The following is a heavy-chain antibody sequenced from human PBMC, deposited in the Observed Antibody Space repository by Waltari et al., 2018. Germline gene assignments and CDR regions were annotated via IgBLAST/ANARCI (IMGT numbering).Heavy chain of an antibody. D-gene: IGHD6-13*01. CDR2: IYYTGST. V-gene: IGHV4-59*01. CDR3: ARVIAQQLVPPGYYYYYYGMDV. Sequence: QVQLQESGPGLVKPSETLSLTCTVSGCSISSYYSTWIRQPPGTGLAWIGHIYYTGSTNYNPSPKSRVTISVDTSKNQFSLKLSSVTAADTAVYYCARVIAQQLVPPGYYYYYYGMDVWGQGTTVTVSS. CDR1: GCSISSYY. J-gene: IGHJ6*02.